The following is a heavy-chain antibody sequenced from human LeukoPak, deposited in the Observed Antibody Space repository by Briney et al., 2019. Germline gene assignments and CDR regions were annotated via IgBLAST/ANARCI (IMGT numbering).Heavy chain of an antibody. CDR1: GGSISSYY. CDR3: ARDLYDYGDYFDAFDI. V-gene: IGHV4-59*01. D-gene: IGHD4-17*01. CDR2: IYYSGST. Sequence: SETLSLTCTVSGGSISSYYCSWIRQPPGKGLEWIGYIYYSGSTNYNPSLKSRVTISVDTSKNQFSLKLSSVTAADTAVYYCARDLYDYGDYFDAFDIWGQGTMVTVSS. J-gene: IGHJ3*02.